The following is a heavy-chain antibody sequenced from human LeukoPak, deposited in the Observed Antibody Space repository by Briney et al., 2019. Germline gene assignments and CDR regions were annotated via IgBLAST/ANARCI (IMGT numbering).Heavy chain of an antibody. Sequence: TGGSLRLSCAASGFIVSSNYMNWVRQAPGKELEWVSIIYSGGATYYADSVKGRFTVSRDNSKNTLYLQMNSLRAEDTAVYYCARDRNDYGDYGSYEVWGQGTLVTVSS. V-gene: IGHV3-53*01. D-gene: IGHD4-17*01. CDR2: IYSGGAT. CDR3: ARDRNDYGDYGSYEV. CDR1: GFIVSSNY. J-gene: IGHJ4*02.